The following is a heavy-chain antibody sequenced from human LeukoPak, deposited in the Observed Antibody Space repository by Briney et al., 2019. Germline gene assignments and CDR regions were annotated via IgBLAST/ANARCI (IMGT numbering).Heavy chain of an antibody. CDR3: AKYGSWWCTD. CDR2: IAYHGNNK. CDR1: GFTLSSSA. V-gene: IGHV3-30*02. Sequence: GRSLRLSCGASGFTLSSSAMHTVRRGPGQQLKWVSYIAYHGNNKYYADSVKGRFTISRDNSKGSVYLQMNSLRADDTAVYYCAKYGSWWCTDWVQGTLVRVSS. J-gene: IGHJ4*02. D-gene: IGHD2-8*02.